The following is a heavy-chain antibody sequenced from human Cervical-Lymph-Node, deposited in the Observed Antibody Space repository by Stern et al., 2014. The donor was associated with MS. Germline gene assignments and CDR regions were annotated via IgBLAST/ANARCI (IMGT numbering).Heavy chain of an antibody. J-gene: IGHJ4*02. CDR2: IAFDGSDK. Sequence: QVQLVQSGGGVVQPGRSLRLSCAASAFTFGSYAMHWVRQAPGKGLEWVAVIAFDGSDKYYADSVKGRFTISRDNSKSTLYLQMSSLRTEDTAVYYCARERPYYDIWSGYYFDYWGQGTLVTVSS. D-gene: IGHD3-3*01. CDR1: AFTFGSYA. CDR3: ARERPYYDIWSGYYFDY. V-gene: IGHV3-30*04.